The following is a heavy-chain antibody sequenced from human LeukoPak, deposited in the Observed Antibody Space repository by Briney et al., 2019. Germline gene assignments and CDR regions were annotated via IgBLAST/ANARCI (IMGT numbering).Heavy chain of an antibody. CDR1: GGSISSYY. Sequence: PSETLSLTCTVSGGSISSYYWTWIRQPPGKGLEWIGYIYYSGGTNYHPSLKSRLTISVDTSKNQFSLKLSSVTAADTAVYYCARHVATGATDAFDLWGRGTMVTVSS. D-gene: IGHD1-1*01. CDR2: IYYSGGT. CDR3: ARHVATGATDAFDL. V-gene: IGHV4-59*08. J-gene: IGHJ3*01.